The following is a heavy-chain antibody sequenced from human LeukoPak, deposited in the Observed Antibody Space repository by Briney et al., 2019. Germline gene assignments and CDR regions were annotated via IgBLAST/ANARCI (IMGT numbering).Heavy chain of an antibody. V-gene: IGHV2-5*01. CDR1: GFSLGTSGVG. D-gene: IGHD3-3*01. CDR3: AHRRGRHYDFWSGYFDPDTFDY. CDR2: IYWHDDK. J-gene: IGHJ4*02. Sequence: SGPTLVNPTPTLTLTCTFSGFSLGTSGVGVGWIRQPPGKALEWLSLIYWHDDKRYSPSLKSRRTITKDTSKNQVVLTMTNMDPVDTATYYCAHRRGRHYDFWSGYFDPDTFDYWGQGTLVTVSS.